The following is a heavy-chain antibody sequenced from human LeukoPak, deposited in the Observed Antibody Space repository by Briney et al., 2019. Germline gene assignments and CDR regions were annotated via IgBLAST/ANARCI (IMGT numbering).Heavy chain of an antibody. V-gene: IGHV3-30*18. CDR3: AKEGLRWYVSGFDY. CDR2: ISYDGSNK. J-gene: IGHJ4*02. D-gene: IGHD4-23*01. Sequence: GSLRLSCAASGFTFSSYGMHWVRQAPGKVLEWVAVISYDGSNKYYADSVKGRFTISRDNSKNTLYLQMNSLRAEDTAVYYCAKEGLRWYVSGFDYWGQGTLVTVSS. CDR1: GFTFSSYG.